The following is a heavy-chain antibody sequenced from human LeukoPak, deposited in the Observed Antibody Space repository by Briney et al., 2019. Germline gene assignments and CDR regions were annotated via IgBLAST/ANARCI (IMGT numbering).Heavy chain of an antibody. D-gene: IGHD3-3*01. CDR2: IIPMFGTA. CDR3: ARSTYYDFWSGP. CDR1: GGTFSRYA. J-gene: IGHJ5*02. V-gene: IGHV1-69*05. Sequence: SVKISCKASGGTFSRYAISWVRQAPGQGLEWMGGIIPMFGTANYAQKFQGRVTIITDESTSTAYMELSSLRSEDTAVYYCARSTYYDFWSGPGGQGTLVTVSS.